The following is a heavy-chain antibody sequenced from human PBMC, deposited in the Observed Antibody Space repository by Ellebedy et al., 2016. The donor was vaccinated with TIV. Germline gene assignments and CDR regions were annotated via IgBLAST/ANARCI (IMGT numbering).Heavy chain of an antibody. CDR3: SSHVDTPMTH. Sequence: GGSLRLSXAASGFTFSTYWMSWVRQAPGKGLEWVANIKQDGSEKHYVDSVKGRFTISRDTAKSSLYLQMNSLRLEDTALYYCSSHVDTPMTHWGQGTLVTVSS. D-gene: IGHD5-18*01. V-gene: IGHV3-7*01. CDR1: GFTFSTYW. CDR2: IKQDGSEK. J-gene: IGHJ4*02.